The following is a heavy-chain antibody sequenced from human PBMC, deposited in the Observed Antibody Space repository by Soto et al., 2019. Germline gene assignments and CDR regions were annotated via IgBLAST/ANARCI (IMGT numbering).Heavy chain of an antibody. V-gene: IGHV3-30-3*01. D-gene: IGHD4-4*01. CDR3: ARDRVGNHYYYYGMDV. CDR1: GFTFSSYA. CDR2: ISYDGSNK. J-gene: IGHJ6*02. Sequence: GGSLRLSCAASGFTFSSYAMHWVRQAPGKGLEWVAVISYDGSNKYYADSVKGRFTISRDNSKNTLYLQMNSLRAEDTAVYYCARDRVGNHYYYYGMDVWGQGTTVTVSS.